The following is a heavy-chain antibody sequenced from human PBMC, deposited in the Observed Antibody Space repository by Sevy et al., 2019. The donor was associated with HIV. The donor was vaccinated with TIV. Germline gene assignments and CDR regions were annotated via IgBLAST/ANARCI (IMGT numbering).Heavy chain of an antibody. CDR3: ARDNATVSRRGLRYYYYGTDV. V-gene: IGHV3-7*01. J-gene: IGHJ6*02. CDR2: INEDGTEK. CDR1: GFTFSTYW. D-gene: IGHD2-2*01. Sequence: GGSLRLSCAASGFTFSTYWMSWFRQAPGKGLEWVANINEDGTEKFYVDSVKGRFIMSRDNAKNSLYLQMYSLRAEDAAVYYCARDNATVSRRGLRYYYYGTDVWGQGTTVTVSS.